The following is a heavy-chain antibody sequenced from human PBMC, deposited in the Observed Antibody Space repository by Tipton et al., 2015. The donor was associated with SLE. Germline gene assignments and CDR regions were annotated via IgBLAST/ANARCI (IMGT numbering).Heavy chain of an antibody. CDR1: GASITSGGFF. V-gene: IGHV4-31*03. Sequence: TLSLTCTVSGASITSGGFFWSWIRQHPGKGLEWIGYVSYSGSTSYNPSLKSRVTMSIDTSKDQFSLKLTSVTAADTALYFCARDIYGSGSPLRYFDLWGQGTLVTVSS. CDR3: ARDIYGSGSPLRYFDL. D-gene: IGHD3-10*01. J-gene: IGHJ4*02. CDR2: VSYSGST.